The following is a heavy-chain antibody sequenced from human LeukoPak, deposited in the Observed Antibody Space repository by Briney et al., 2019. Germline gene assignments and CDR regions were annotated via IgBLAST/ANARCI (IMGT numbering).Heavy chain of an antibody. CDR3: ARRSRNTALMGV. CDR1: GGSISSYY. Sequence: SETLSLTCTVSGGSISSYYWSWIRQPPGKGLEWIGYIYYSGSTNYNPSLKSRVTISVDTSKNQFSLKLSSVTAADTAVYYCARRSRNTALMGVWGKGTTVTISS. V-gene: IGHV4-59*08. CDR2: IYYSGST. J-gene: IGHJ6*03. D-gene: IGHD5-18*01.